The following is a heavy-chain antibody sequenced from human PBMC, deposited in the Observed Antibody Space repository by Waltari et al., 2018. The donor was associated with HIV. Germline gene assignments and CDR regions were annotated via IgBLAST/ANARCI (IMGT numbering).Heavy chain of an antibody. Sequence: EVQLEESGGSFVQPGGSLRLSCAASGFTFSDYAMNGVRQAPGKGLEWISYISSTSFNIKYADSVKGRFTISRDNTKNSLDLEMNNLRDGDTAVYYCARDTLNLYFGLDVWGRGTAVTVSS. CDR1: GFTFSDYA. J-gene: IGHJ6*02. V-gene: IGHV3-48*02. CDR3: ARDTLNLYFGLDV. CDR2: ISSTSFNI.